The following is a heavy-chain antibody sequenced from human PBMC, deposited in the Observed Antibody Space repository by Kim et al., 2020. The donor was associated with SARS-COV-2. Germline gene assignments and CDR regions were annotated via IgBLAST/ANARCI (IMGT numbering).Heavy chain of an antibody. J-gene: IGHJ5*02. Sequence: DSVKGRFTISRDNSKNSLYLQMNSLRTEDTALYYCAKDMGRTVVLGWFDPWGQGTLVTVSS. D-gene: IGHD3-22*01. CDR3: AKDMGRTVVLGWFDP. V-gene: IGHV3-43*01.